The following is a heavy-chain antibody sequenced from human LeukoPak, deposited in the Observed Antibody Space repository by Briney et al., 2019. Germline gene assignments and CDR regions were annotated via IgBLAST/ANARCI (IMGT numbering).Heavy chain of an antibody. CDR3: ARGSGSYPRYYFDY. V-gene: IGHV1-2*02. D-gene: IGHD1-26*01. CDR2: INPNSGGT. CDR1: GYTFTSYD. J-gene: IGHJ4*02. Sequence: ASVKVSCKASGYTFTSYDINWVRQAPGQGLEWMGWINPNSGGTNYAQKFQGRVTMTRDTSISTAYMELSRLRSDDTAVYYCARGSGSYPRYYFDYWGQGTLVTVSS.